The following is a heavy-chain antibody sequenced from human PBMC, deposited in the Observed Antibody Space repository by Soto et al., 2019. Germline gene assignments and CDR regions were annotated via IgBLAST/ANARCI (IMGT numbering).Heavy chain of an antibody. CDR1: GGTFSSYA. V-gene: IGHV1-69*01. J-gene: IGHJ4*02. Sequence: QVQLVQSGAEVKKPGSSVKVSCKASGGTFSSYAIGWVRQAPGQGLEWMGGIIPIFGTPNYEQKFQGRVTITADESTNTAYMELSSLRSDDTAVYYCARGGIDYDYESSIGYFHYWGQGTLLTVSS. CDR3: ARGGIDYDYESSIGYFHY. CDR2: IIPIFGTP. D-gene: IGHD3-16*01.